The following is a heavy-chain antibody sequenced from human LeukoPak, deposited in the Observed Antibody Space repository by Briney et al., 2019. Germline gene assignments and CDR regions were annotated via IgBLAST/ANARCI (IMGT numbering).Heavy chain of an antibody. D-gene: IGHD5-18*01. CDR3: ARVRGIQLWKNYFDY. V-gene: IGHV1-46*01. CDR2: INPSGGST. CDR1: GYTFTSYY. Sequence: ASVKVSCKASGYTFTSYYMHWVRQAPGQGLEWMGIINPSGGSTSYAQKFQGRVTMTRDTSTSTVYMELSSLRSEDTAVYYCARVRGIQLWKNYFDYWGQRTLVTVSS. J-gene: IGHJ4*02.